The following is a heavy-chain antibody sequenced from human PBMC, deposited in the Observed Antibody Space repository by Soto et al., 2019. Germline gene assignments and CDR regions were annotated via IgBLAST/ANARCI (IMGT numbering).Heavy chain of an antibody. D-gene: IGHD3-3*01. V-gene: IGHV3-23*01. CDR2: ISGIGCST. J-gene: IGHJ6*02. CDR1: VFTFSSYD. CDR3: AKERRITIFGVVIMGAPLYYYYGMDV. Sequence: GSLRLAGAASVFTFSSYDMSWVRQAPGKGLEWVSAISGIGCSTYYADAVKGRFTISRDNSKNTLYLQMNSLRAEDTAVYYCAKERRITIFGVVIMGAPLYYYYGMDVWGQGTTVTVSS.